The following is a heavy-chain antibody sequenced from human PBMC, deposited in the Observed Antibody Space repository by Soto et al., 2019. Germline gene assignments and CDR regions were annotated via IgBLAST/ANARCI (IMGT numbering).Heavy chain of an antibody. CDR1: GGSISSGGYS. CDR3: AGGIAARPLGY. J-gene: IGHJ4*02. D-gene: IGHD6-6*01. Sequence: SETLSLTCAVSGGSISSGGYSWSWIRQPPGKGLEWIGYIYHSGSTYYNPSLKSRVTISVDRSKDQFSLKLSSVTAADTAVYYCAGGIAARPLGYWGQGTLVTVSS. CDR2: IYHSGST. V-gene: IGHV4-30-2*01.